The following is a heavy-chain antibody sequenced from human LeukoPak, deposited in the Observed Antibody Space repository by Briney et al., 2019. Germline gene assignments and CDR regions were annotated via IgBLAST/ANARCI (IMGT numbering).Heavy chain of an antibody. Sequence: GGSLRLSCAASGFTFSSYWMHWVRQAPGKGLVWVSRINTDGSSTSYADSVKGRFTISRDNAKNTLYLQMNSLRAEDTAVYYCAKDPSRHLQGFYMDVWGKGTTVTVSS. V-gene: IGHV3-74*01. CDR1: GFTFSSYW. CDR2: INTDGSST. D-gene: IGHD6-6*01. CDR3: AKDPSRHLQGFYMDV. J-gene: IGHJ6*03.